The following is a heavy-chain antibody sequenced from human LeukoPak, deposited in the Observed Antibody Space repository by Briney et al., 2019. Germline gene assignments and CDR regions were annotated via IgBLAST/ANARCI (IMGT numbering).Heavy chain of an antibody. Sequence: GGSLRLSCAASGFTFSGYWTHWVRQAPGKGLMWVSRVNSDGSSTSYADVVKGRFTVSRDNTKNTVYLQMNSLRAEDTAVYYCGRGSAVAYNVVDHWGQGTLVTVSS. J-gene: IGHJ5*02. CDR1: GFTFSGYW. CDR2: VNSDGSST. D-gene: IGHD6-19*01. CDR3: GRGSAVAYNVVDH. V-gene: IGHV3-74*01.